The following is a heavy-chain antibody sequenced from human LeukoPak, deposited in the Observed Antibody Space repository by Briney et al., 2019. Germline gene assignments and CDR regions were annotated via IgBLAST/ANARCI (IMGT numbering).Heavy chain of an antibody. CDR3: ARDLTYSSSPGY. V-gene: IGHV1-69*04. J-gene: IGHJ4*02. D-gene: IGHD6-13*01. CDR1: GGTFSSYA. Sequence: SVKVSCKASGGTFSSYAISWVRRAPGQGLEWMGRIIPILGMANYAQKFQGRVTITADKSTSTAYMELSSLRSEDTAVYYCARDLTYSSSPGYWGQGTLVTVSS. CDR2: IIPILGMA.